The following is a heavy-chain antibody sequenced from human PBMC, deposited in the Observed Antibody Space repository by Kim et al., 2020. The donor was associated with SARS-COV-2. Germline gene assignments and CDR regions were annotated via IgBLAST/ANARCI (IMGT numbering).Heavy chain of an antibody. J-gene: IGHJ6*02. V-gene: IGHV3-21*01. Sequence: YADSVGGRFTMSRDSAERSLFLQMDGLRVEDTAVYYCARDREFSYGMDVWGQGTTVTVSS. CDR3: ARDREFSYGMDV. D-gene: IGHD3-16*01.